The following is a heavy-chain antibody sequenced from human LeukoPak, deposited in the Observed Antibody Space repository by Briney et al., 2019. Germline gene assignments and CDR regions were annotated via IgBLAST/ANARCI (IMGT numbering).Heavy chain of an antibody. V-gene: IGHV3-33*08. J-gene: IGHJ6*03. D-gene: IGHD3-9*01. Sequence: GGSLRLSCAASGFTFGAYWMSWFRQAPGKGLEWVAVIWYDGSNKYYADFVKGRFTISRDNSKNTLYLQMNSLRAEDTAVYYCARDIYDILTTYSHYMDVWGKGTTVTVSS. CDR2: IWYDGSNK. CDR3: ARDIYDILTTYSHYMDV. CDR1: GFTFGAYW.